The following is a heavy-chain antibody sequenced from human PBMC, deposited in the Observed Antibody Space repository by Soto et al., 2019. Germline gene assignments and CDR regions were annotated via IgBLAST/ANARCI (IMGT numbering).Heavy chain of an antibody. J-gene: IGHJ5*02. CDR2: TYSGVTT. V-gene: IGHV3-66*01. CDR1: GFTVSSVH. Sequence: DVQLVESGGGLVQPGGSLRLSCAASGFTVSSVHLVWVRQAPGKGLEWVAVTYSGVTTYYADSVKGRFTIYRDNSKNTLYLQMTSLRADDTAVYYCARDGGYCRGGSCYSGVPWFDPWGQGTLVTVSS. D-gene: IGHD2-15*01. CDR3: ARDGGYCRGGSCYSGVPWFDP.